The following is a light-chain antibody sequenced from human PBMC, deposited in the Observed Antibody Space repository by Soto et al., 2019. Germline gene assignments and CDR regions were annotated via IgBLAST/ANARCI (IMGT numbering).Light chain of an antibody. V-gene: IGLV1-51*02. CDR2: ENS. Sequence: QSVLTQPPSVSAAPGQKVTISCSGNGSNIGSNDVSWYHQLPGKAPKLLIYENSQRPSGIPDRFSGSKSGTSATLGITGLQTGDEADYYCGTWDSSLIALFGTGTKLTVL. CDR1: GSNIGSND. J-gene: IGLJ1*01. CDR3: GTWDSSLIAL.